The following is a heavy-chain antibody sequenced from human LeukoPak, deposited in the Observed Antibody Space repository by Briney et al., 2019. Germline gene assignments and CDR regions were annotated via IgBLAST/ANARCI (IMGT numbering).Heavy chain of an antibody. CDR2: ISTSSSYI. J-gene: IGHJ4*02. Sequence: PGGSLRLSCAASGFTLSRYSMNWVRQAPGKGLEWVSSISTSSSYIYYADSVKGRFTISRDNAKNSLYLQMNSLRAEDTAVYYCARAIGSYYPYFDYWGQGTLVTVSS. V-gene: IGHV3-21*01. CDR3: ARAIGSYYPYFDY. CDR1: GFTLSRYS. D-gene: IGHD1-26*01.